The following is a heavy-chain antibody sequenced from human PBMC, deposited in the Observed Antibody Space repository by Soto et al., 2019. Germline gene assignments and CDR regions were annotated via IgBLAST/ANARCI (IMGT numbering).Heavy chain of an antibody. J-gene: IGHJ6*02. CDR3: ATGIVELHPGYYYGMDV. CDR2: FDPEDGET. D-gene: IGHD1-7*01. V-gene: IGHV1-24*01. CDR1: GYTLTELS. Sequence: ASVKVSCKVSGYTLTELSMHWVRQAPGKGLEWMGDFDPEDGETIYAQKFQGRVTMTEDTSTDTAYMELSSLRSEDTTVYYCATGIVELHPGYYYGMDVWGQGTTVTVSS.